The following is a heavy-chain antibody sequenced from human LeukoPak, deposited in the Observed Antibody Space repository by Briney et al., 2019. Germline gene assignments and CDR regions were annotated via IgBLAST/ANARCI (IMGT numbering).Heavy chain of an antibody. CDR1: GYTLTELS. Sequence: ASVKVSCKVSGYTLTELSMHWVRQAPVKGLEWMGGFDPEDGETIYAQKFQGRVTMTEDTSTDTAYMELSSLRSEDTAVFFHAADRIRYFDWLGYWGQGTLVTVSS. D-gene: IGHD3-9*01. CDR2: FDPEDGET. V-gene: IGHV1-24*01. CDR3: AADRIRYFDWLGY. J-gene: IGHJ4*02.